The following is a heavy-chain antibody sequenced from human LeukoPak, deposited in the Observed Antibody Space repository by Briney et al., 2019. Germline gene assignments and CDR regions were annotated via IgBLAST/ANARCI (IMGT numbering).Heavy chain of an antibody. CDR3: ARDSAVAGTIFDY. Sequence: PGGSLRLSCAASGFTVSSNYMSWVRQAPGKGLEWVSVIYSGGSTYYADSVKGRFTISRDNSKNTLYLQMNSLRAEDTAVYYCARDSAVAGTIFDYWGQGTLVTVSS. CDR2: IYSGGST. CDR1: GFTVSSNY. V-gene: IGHV3-53*01. J-gene: IGHJ4*02. D-gene: IGHD6-19*01.